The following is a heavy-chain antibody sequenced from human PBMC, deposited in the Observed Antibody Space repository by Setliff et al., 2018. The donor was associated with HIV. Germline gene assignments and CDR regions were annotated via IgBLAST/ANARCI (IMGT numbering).Heavy chain of an antibody. V-gene: IGHV4-4*07. CDR1: GGSISNFY. D-gene: IGHD3-22*01. J-gene: IGHJ4*02. CDR3: ARVRLTMIMMVDYFDQ. Sequence: ASETLSLTCSVSGGSISNFYWSWIRQPPGKGLEWVGHIYSTGDTNYNPSLKSRFTLSADTSKNQLSLSLTSVTAADTAVYYCARVRLTMIMMVDYFDQWGQGTLVTVSS. CDR2: IYSTGDT.